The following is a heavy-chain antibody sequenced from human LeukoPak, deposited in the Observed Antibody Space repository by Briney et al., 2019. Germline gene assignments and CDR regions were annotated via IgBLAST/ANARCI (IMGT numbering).Heavy chain of an antibody. CDR1: GGSISSYY. V-gene: IGHV4-4*07. Sequence: PSETLSLTCTVSGGSISSYYWSWIRQPPGKGLEWIGRIYTSGSTNYNPSLKSRVTMSVDTSKNQFSLKLSSVTAADTAVYYCARQAQLERRRSSWFDPWGQGTLVTVSS. J-gene: IGHJ5*02. CDR2: IYTSGST. D-gene: IGHD1-1*01. CDR3: ARQAQLERRRSSWFDP.